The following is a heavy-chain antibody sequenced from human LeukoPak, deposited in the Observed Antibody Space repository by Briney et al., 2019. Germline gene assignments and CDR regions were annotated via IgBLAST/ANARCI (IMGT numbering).Heavy chain of an antibody. Sequence: GGSLRLSCEASGFRLIKYAMHWVRQAPGRGLEWVAVISFDGKKEFYADSVKGRFTISRDNSKNALFLQMNSLQTDDTAIYYCARASMTTINYYYFYMDAWGKGTTVTVSS. V-gene: IGHV3-30*04. J-gene: IGHJ6*03. CDR2: ISFDGKKE. CDR1: GFRLIKYA. D-gene: IGHD5-24*01. CDR3: ARASMTTINYYYFYMDA.